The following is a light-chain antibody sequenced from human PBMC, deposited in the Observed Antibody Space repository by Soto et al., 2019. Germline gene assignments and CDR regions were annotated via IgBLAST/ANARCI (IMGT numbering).Light chain of an antibody. CDR2: DVF. CDR3: QKYFSYPLS. V-gene: IGKV1-5*01. Sequence: DIQMSQSPSTLSASVGDRVIITCRASQSPGTWMAWYQQKPGTATMLLIYDVFKLESGVTSRFSGRAYGTEFTLTITSLQHDDFATYYCQKYFSYPLSFGGGTKVEIK. J-gene: IGKJ4*01. CDR1: QSPGTW.